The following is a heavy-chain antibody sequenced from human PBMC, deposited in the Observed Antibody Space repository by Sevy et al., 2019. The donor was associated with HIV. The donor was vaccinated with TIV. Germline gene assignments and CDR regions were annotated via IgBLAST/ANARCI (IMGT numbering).Heavy chain of an antibody. Sequence: GGSLRLSCTASGFTFSSHWMHWVRQAPGKGLVWVSRIVNEGSSTDYWDSVKARFTISRDNVKNTLCLQMNSLTVEDTALYYCARDVGYCSGGNSYESGWFDPWGHGTLVTVSS. V-gene: IGHV3-74*01. J-gene: IGHJ5*02. CDR1: GFTFSSHW. CDR3: ARDVGYCSGGNSYESGWFDP. CDR2: IVNEGSST. D-gene: IGHD2-15*01.